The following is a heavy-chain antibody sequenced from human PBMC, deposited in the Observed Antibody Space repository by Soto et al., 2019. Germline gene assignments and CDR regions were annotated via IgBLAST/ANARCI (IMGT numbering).Heavy chain of an antibody. CDR3: VQDRDSNSWPSRDV. Sequence: QVHLVQSGAEVKKPGASVNVSCKTSGYTFTRNGISWVRQAPGQGLEWMGWISPKSGNKKYAQKCQGRIIMTTDTTTITAYMELRSLRSDDTPVYFCVQDRDSNSWPSRDVWGPGTTVTVSS. V-gene: IGHV1-18*01. CDR1: GYTFTRNG. D-gene: IGHD3-22*01. CDR2: ISPKSGNK. J-gene: IGHJ6*02.